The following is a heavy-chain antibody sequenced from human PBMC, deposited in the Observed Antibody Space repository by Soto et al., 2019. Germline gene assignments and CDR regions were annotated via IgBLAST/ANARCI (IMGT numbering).Heavy chain of an antibody. D-gene: IGHD3-16*01. V-gene: IGHV3-53*01. CDR3: AGRLTTSASLDY. Sequence: VQLVESGGGLIQPGGSLRLSCAASGFTVSNNHMTWVRQAAGKGLELVSFVHGGGSTSYADSVKSRFTISRDNSKNTLYLQMYSLRAEDPAIYYCAGRLTTSASLDYWGRGTLVTVSS. CDR1: GFTVSNNH. CDR2: VHGGGST. J-gene: IGHJ4*02.